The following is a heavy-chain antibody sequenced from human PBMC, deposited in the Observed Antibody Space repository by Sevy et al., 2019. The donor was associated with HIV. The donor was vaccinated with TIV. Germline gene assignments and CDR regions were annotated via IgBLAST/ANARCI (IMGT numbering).Heavy chain of an antibody. V-gene: IGHV4-30-4*01. J-gene: IGHJ6*02. CDR3: ARDGVTAARNYYGMDV. D-gene: IGHD2-21*02. CDR1: GGSISSGDYY. CDR2: IYYSGST. Sequence: SETLSLTCTVSGGSISSGDYYWSWIRQPPGKGLEGIGYIYYSGSTYYNPSLKSRVTISVDTSKNQFSLKLSSVTAADTAVYYCARDGVTAARNYYGMDVWGQGTTVTVSS.